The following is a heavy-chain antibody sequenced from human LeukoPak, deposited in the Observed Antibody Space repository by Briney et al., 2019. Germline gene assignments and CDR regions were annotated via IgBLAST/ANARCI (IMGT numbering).Heavy chain of an antibody. CDR3: ARSYSGEVGWFDP. Sequence: PSETLSLTCAVYGGSFSGYYWSWIRQPPGKGLEWIGYIYYSGSTDYNPSLKSRVTISVDTSKNQFSLKLSSVTAADTAVYYCARSYSGEVGWFDPWGQGTLVTVSS. D-gene: IGHD1-26*01. CDR2: IYYSGST. CDR1: GGSFSGYY. V-gene: IGHV4-59*01. J-gene: IGHJ5*02.